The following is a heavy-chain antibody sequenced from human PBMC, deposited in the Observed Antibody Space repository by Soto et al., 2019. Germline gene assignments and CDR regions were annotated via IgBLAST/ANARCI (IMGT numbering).Heavy chain of an antibody. Sequence: LRLSCAASGFTFSSYAMSWVRQAPGKGLEWVSAISGSGGSTYYADSVKGRFTISRDNSKNTLYLQMNSLRAEDTAVYYCAKDIRARLVATETDYWGQGTLVTVSS. CDR2: ISGSGGST. V-gene: IGHV3-23*01. CDR3: AKDIRARLVATETDY. J-gene: IGHJ4*02. D-gene: IGHD5-12*01. CDR1: GFTFSSYA.